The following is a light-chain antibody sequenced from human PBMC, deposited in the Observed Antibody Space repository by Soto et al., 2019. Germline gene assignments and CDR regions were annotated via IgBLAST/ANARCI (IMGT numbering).Light chain of an antibody. J-gene: IGKJ1*01. CDR1: QSISIN. CDR3: QQYNNWPRT. V-gene: IGKV3-15*01. Sequence: EIVMTQSPATLSVSPGERAILSCRASQSISINLAWYQQKPGQAPRLLIYAASNRATGVPARFSGSWSGTEFTLTISSLQSEDFAVYYCQQYNNWPRTFGQGTKVDIK. CDR2: AAS.